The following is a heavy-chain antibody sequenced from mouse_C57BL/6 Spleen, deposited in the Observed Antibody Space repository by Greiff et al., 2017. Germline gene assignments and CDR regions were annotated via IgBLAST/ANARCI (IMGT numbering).Heavy chain of an antibody. CDR2: IFPGSGST. Sequence: QVQLKESGPELVKPGASVKISCKASGYTFTDYYINWVKQRPGQGLEWIGWIFPGSGSTYYNEKFKGKATLTVDKSSSTAYMLLSSLTSEDSAVYFCAESITTAPWFAYWGQGTLVTVSA. J-gene: IGHJ3*01. V-gene: IGHV1-75*01. CDR1: GYTFTDYY. D-gene: IGHD1-1*01. CDR3: AESITTAPWFAY.